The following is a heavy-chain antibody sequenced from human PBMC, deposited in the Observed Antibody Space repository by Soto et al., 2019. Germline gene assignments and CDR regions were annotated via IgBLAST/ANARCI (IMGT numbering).Heavy chain of an antibody. Sequence: SETLSLTCTVSGGSISSGGYYWSWIRQHPGKGLEGIGYIYYSGSTYYNPSLKSRVTISVDTSKNQFSLKLSSVTAGDTAVYYCARSYCSSTSCYYGYGMDVWGQGTTVTVSS. J-gene: IGHJ6*02. CDR2: IYYSGST. V-gene: IGHV4-31*03. CDR1: GGSISSGGYY. D-gene: IGHD2-2*01. CDR3: ARSYCSSTSCYYGYGMDV.